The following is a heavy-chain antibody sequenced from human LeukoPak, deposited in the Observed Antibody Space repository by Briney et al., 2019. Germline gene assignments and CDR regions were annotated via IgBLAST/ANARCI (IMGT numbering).Heavy chain of an antibody. CDR2: ISSSSSYI. J-gene: IGHJ4*02. CDR3: ASGYYDSSGYYLGRYYFDY. D-gene: IGHD3-22*01. Sequence: GGSLRLSCAASGFTFSSYSMNWVRQASGKGLEWVSSISSSSSYIYYADSVKGRFTISRDNAKNSLYLQMNSLRAEDTAVYYCASGYYDSSGYYLGRYYFDYWGQGTLVTVSS. CDR1: GFTFSSYS. V-gene: IGHV3-21*01.